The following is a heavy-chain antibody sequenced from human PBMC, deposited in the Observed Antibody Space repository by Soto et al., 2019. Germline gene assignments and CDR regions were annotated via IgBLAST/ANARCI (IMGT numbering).Heavy chain of an antibody. J-gene: IGHJ3*02. Sequence: ASVKVSCKASGYTFTGYYMHWVRQAPGQGLEWMGIINPSGGSTSYAQKFQGRVTMTRDTSTSTVYMELSSLRSEDTAVYYCARDQDSSGYHGAFDIWGQGTMVTVSS. CDR1: GYTFTGYY. CDR3: ARDQDSSGYHGAFDI. D-gene: IGHD3-22*01. CDR2: INPSGGST. V-gene: IGHV1-46*01.